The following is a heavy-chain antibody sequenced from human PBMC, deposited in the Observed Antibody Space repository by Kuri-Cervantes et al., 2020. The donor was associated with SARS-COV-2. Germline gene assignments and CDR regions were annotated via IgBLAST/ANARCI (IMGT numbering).Heavy chain of an antibody. CDR3: PLKFHGGHYYFYY. V-gene: IGHV4-38-2*01. CDR2: IYHGGST. CDR1: GYSIISGYY. D-gene: IGHD3-16*01. Sequence: LYSAASGYSIISGYYWRWIRQPPGKGLEWIGRIYHGGSTYYNPSLKSRVTIPVDTSKNQFSLKLNSVAAEATAVYYCPLKFHGGHYYFYYWDQGNVVTVSS. J-gene: IGHJ4*02.